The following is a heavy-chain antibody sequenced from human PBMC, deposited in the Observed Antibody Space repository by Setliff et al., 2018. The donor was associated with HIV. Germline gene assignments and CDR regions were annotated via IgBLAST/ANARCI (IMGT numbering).Heavy chain of an antibody. CDR1: GYSFINYG. V-gene: IGHV1-18*01. Sequence: ASVKVSCKASGYSFINYGISWVRQAPGRGPEWMGWISAYTGHTDYAPRLLGRVTMTTDTSTGTAYMELRSLTSDDTAVYYCARARLQGIVTAVGPRDNCLDPWGQGTRVTVSS. J-gene: IGHJ5*02. D-gene: IGHD1-26*01. CDR2: ISAYTGHT. CDR3: ARARLQGIVTAVGPRDNCLDP.